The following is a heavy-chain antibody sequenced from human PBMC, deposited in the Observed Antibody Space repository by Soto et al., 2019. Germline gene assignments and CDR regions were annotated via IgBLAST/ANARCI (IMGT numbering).Heavy chain of an antibody. CDR1: GGSVSDYY. CDR3: ARDPAGDYGH. V-gene: IGHV4-59*02. CDR2: IHERGVT. J-gene: IGHJ4*02. Sequence: QVPLQESGPGLVKPSETLSLTCNVSGGSVSDYYWGWIRQAPGKGLEWIGYIHERGVTNYNPSLKSRVTMSVDTSKNQFSLTLRSVHTADTAIYFCARDPAGDYGHWGRGTLITVSS. D-gene: IGHD4-17*01.